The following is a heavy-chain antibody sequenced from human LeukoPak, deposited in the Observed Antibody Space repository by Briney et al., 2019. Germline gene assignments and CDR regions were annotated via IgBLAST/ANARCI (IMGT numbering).Heavy chain of an antibody. CDR2: IYYSGST. CDR1: GGSISSYY. D-gene: IGHD4-4*01. CDR3: ARVIGTVTHWFDP. J-gene: IGHJ5*02. V-gene: IGHV4-59*12. Sequence: PSETLSLTCTVSGGSISSYYWSWIRQPPGKGLEWIGYIYYSGSTNYNPSLKSRVTISVDTSKNQFSLKLSSVTAADTAVYYCARVIGTVTHWFDPWGQGTLVTVSS.